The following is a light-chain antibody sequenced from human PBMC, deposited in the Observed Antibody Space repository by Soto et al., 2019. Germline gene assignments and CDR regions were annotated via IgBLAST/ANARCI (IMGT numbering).Light chain of an antibody. Sequence: GDRVTITCRASQSIGRWLAWFQQKPGKAPNLLIYDSSSLESGVPSRFSGSGSGTEFRLTISTMQPDDFATYYCQQYDSFSVTFGQGTRLEIK. CDR3: QQYDSFSVT. CDR2: DSS. J-gene: IGKJ5*01. CDR1: QSIGRW. V-gene: IGKV1-5*01.